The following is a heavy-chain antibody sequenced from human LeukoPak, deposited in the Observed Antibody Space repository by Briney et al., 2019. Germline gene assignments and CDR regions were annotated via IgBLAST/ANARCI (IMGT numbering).Heavy chain of an antibody. D-gene: IGHD3-22*01. V-gene: IGHV3-23*01. CDR2: ISGSGGST. CDR1: GFTFSSYA. Sequence: GGSLRLSCAASGFTFSSYAMSWVRQAPGKGLEWVPAISGSGGSTYYADSVKGRFTISRDNSKNTLYLQMNSLRAEDTAVYYCAKPGYYYDSSGYAGRVYYYGMDVWGQGTTVTVSS. J-gene: IGHJ6*02. CDR3: AKPGYYYDSSGYAGRVYYYGMDV.